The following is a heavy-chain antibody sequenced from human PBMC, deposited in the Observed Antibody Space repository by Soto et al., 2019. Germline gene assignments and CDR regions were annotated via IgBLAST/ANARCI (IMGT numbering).Heavy chain of an antibody. CDR2: IYWDDDK. CDR3: SPMDKRGYSYGHYY. J-gene: IGHJ4*02. D-gene: IGHD5-18*01. CDR1: GFSLSTSGVG. V-gene: IGHV2-5*02. Sequence: QITLKESGPTLVKPTQTLTLTCTFSGFSLSTSGVGVGWISQPPGKALEWLELIYWDDDKRYSPSLKSRLTITKDPSHNQVVLTNAAMDPEDTAPYYCSPMDKRGYSYGHYYWGQGTLVNVSS.